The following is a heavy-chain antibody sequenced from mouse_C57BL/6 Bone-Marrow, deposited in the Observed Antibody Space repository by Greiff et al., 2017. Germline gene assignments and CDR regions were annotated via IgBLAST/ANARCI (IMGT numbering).Heavy chain of an antibody. V-gene: IGHV5-4*01. CDR3: ARAWGTTPGAY. CDR2: ISDGGSYT. CDR1: GFTFSSYA. Sequence: EVHLVESGGGLVKPGGSLKLSCAASGFTFSSYAMSWVRQTPEKRLEWVATISDGGSYTNYPDNVKGRFTIARDNATNNLYLQMSHLKSEDTAMYYCARAWGTTPGAYWGQGTLVTVSA. J-gene: IGHJ3*01. D-gene: IGHD1-1*01.